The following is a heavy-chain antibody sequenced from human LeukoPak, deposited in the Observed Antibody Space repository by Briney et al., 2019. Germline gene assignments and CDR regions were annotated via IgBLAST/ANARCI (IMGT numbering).Heavy chain of an antibody. CDR2: ISFDGAIE. D-gene: IGHD1-26*01. J-gene: IGHJ4*02. V-gene: IGHV3-30*18. CDR3: AKDRGSYVLDS. CDR1: GFIFNTHG. Sequence: GGSLRLSCVASGFIFNTHGTHWVRQAPGKGLEWVAFISFDGAIEDYVDSVKGRSTISRDNSKDMLYLQMDSLRAVDTAVYYCAKDRGSYVLDSWGQGSLVIVSA.